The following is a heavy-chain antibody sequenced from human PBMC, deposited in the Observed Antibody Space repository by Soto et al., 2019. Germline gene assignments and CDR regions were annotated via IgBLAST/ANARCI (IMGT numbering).Heavy chain of an antibody. CDR1: GGSISSYY. V-gene: IGHV4-59*01. Sequence: SETLSLTCTVSGGSISSYYWSWIRQPPGKGLEWIGYIYYSGSTNYNPSLKSRVTISVDTSKNQFSLKLSSVTAADTAVYYCARHLGVVPAVTDLIHTLHYYYYGMDVWGQGNTVTVSS. CDR3: ARHLGVVPAVTDLIHTLHYYYYGMDV. J-gene: IGHJ6*02. CDR2: IYYSGST. D-gene: IGHD2-2*01.